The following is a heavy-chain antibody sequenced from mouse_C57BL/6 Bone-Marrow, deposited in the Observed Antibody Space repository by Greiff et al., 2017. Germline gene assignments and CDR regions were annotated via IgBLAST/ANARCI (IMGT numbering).Heavy chain of an antibody. V-gene: IGHV1-22*01. D-gene: IGHD2-3*01. CDR3: ARKCSDGYYYAMDY. CDR1: GYTFTDYN. CDR2: INPNNGGT. J-gene: IGHJ4*01. Sequence: VQLKQSGPELVKPGASVKMSCKASGYTFTDYNMHWVKQSHGKSLEWIGYINPNNGGTSYNQKFKGKATLTVNKSSSTAYMELRSLTSEDSAVYYCARKCSDGYYYAMDYWGQGTSVTVSS.